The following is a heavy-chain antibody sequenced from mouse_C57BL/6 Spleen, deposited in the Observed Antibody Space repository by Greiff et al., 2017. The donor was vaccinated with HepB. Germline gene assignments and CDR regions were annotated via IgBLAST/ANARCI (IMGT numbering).Heavy chain of an antibody. D-gene: IGHD3-3*01. Sequence: EVQLQQSGPVLVKPGASVKMSCKASGYTFTDYYMNWVKQSHGKSLEWIGVINPYNGGTSYNQKFKGKATLTVDKSSSTAYMELNSLTSEDSAVYYCGGGGDSTGYFDVWGTGTTVTVSS. V-gene: IGHV1-19*01. CDR1: GYTFTDYY. CDR2: INPYNGGT. CDR3: GGGGDSTGYFDV. J-gene: IGHJ1*03.